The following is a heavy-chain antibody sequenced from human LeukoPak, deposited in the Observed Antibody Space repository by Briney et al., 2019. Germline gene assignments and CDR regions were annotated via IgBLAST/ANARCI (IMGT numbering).Heavy chain of an antibody. CDR1: GGSFSGYY. CDR2: INHSGST. CDR3: ARTRYYYNSRSYGAPYYFDY. J-gene: IGHJ4*02. Sequence: SETLSLTCAVYGGSFSGYYWSWIRQPPGKGLEWIGEINHSGSTNYNPSLKSRVTISVDTSKNQFSLKLSSVTAADTTVYYCARTRYYYNSRSYGAPYYFDYWGQGTLVTVSS. V-gene: IGHV4-34*01. D-gene: IGHD3-10*01.